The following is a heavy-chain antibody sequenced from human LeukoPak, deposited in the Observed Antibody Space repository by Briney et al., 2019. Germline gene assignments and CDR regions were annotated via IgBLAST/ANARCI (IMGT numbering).Heavy chain of an antibody. CDR3: ARDGQWLVRRGFFDY. Sequence: GGSLRLSCAASGFTFSSYWMSWVRQAPGKGLEWVANIKQDGSEKYYVDSVKGRFTISRDNAKNSLYLQMNSLRAEDTAVYYCARDGQWLVRRGFFDYWGQGTLVTVSS. D-gene: IGHD6-19*01. V-gene: IGHV3-7*01. CDR2: IKQDGSEK. CDR1: GFTFSSYW. J-gene: IGHJ4*02.